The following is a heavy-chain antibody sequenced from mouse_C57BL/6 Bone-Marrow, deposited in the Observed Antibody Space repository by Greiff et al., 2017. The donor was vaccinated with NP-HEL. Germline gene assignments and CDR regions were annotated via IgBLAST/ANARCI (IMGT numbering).Heavy chain of an antibody. Sequence: VQLQQPGAELVKPGASVKLSCKASGYTFTSYWMHWVKQSPGQGLEWIGMIHPNSGSTNYNEKFKSKATLTVDKSSSTAYMQLSSLTSEDSAVYYCARRGYYYGSYWYFDVWGTGTTVTVSS. V-gene: IGHV1-64*01. D-gene: IGHD1-1*01. CDR2: IHPNSGST. J-gene: IGHJ1*03. CDR1: GYTFTSYW. CDR3: ARRGYYYGSYWYFDV.